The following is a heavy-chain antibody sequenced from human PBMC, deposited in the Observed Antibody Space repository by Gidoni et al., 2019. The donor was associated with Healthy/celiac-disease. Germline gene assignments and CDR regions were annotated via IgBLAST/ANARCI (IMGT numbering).Heavy chain of an antibody. V-gene: IGHV3-23*01. CDR1: GFPFTRYA. D-gene: IGHD5-18*01. CDR3: AKDLAAMVLGATNAFDI. J-gene: IGHJ3*02. Sequence: EVQLLESGGGLVQPGGSLRLPCAASGFPFTRYAMGWVRQAPGKGLEWVSAISGSGGSTYYADSVKGRFTISRDNSKNTLYLQMNSLRAEDTAVYYCAKDLAAMVLGATNAFDIWGQGTMVTVSS. CDR2: ISGSGGST.